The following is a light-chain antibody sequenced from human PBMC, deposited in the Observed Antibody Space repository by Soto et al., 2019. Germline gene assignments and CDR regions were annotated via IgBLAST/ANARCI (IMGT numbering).Light chain of an antibody. CDR1: QSVNDW. CDR2: QAS. CDR3: QQYSSYPWT. Sequence: DIQMTQSPSALSASVGDRVTITCRASQSVNDWLAWYQQKQGKAPKLLIYQASGLESGVPSRFSGSGSGTEFTLTISSLQPDDFATYSCQQYSSYPWTFGQGTKVEIK. J-gene: IGKJ1*01. V-gene: IGKV1-5*03.